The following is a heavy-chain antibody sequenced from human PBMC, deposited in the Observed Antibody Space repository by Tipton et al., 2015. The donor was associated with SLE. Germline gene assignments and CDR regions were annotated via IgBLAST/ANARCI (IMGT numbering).Heavy chain of an antibody. Sequence: TLSLTCIVSGGSITNYYWSWIRQPPGKGLEWIGYIYSSGGTDHNPPLEGRGTISVDSCKNQFSLRLTSVSAADTALYYCARDPSGSYSTSPYLWGQGTLVTV. CDR2: IYSSGGT. CDR1: GGSITNYY. CDR3: ARDPSGSYSTSPYL. V-gene: IGHV4-59*01. D-gene: IGHD2-8*01. J-gene: IGHJ5*02.